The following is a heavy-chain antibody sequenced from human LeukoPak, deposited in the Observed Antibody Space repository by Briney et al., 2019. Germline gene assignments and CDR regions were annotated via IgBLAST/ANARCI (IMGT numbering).Heavy chain of an antibody. Sequence: GGSLRLSCATSGFTFSGAWLSWVRQAPGKGLEWIGRIKNDGATDYAAPVRGRFTISRDVSRATLYLQMNSLKTEDTAIYSCTTVTHFYLGGQGTLVTVSS. D-gene: IGHD2-15*01. V-gene: IGHV3-15*01. J-gene: IGHJ4*02. CDR3: TTVTHFYL. CDR2: IKNDGAT. CDR1: GFTFSGAW.